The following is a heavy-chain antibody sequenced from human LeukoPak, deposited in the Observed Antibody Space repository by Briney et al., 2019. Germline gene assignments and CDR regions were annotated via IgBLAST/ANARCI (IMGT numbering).Heavy chain of an antibody. V-gene: IGHV3-48*01. CDR2: ISSSSSTI. D-gene: IGHD1-26*01. CDR3: AFSGNYGVY. J-gene: IGHJ4*02. CDR1: GFMFSNYN. Sequence: GGSLRPSCAASGFMFSNYNMNWVRQAPGKGLEWVSYISSSSSTIYYADSVKGRFTISRDNAKKLVLLQMNSLRAEDTAVYYCAFSGNYGVYWGQGTLVTVSS.